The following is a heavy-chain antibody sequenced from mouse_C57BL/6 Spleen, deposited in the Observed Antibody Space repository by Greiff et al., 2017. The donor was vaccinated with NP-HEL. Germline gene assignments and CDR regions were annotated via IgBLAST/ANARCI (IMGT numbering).Heavy chain of an antibody. CDR1: GFTFSSYA. Sequence: EVMLVESGGGLVKPGGSLKLSCAASGFTFSSYAMSWVRQTPEKRLEWVATISDGGSYTYYPDNVKGRFTISRDNAKNNLYLQMSHLKSEDTAMYYCAREGGYYPFAYWGQGTLVTVSA. CDR2: ISDGGSYT. V-gene: IGHV5-4*01. D-gene: IGHD2-3*01. J-gene: IGHJ3*01. CDR3: AREGGYYPFAY.